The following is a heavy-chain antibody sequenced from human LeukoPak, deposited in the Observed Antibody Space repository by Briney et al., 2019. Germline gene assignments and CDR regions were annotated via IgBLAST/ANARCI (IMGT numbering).Heavy chain of an antibody. CDR1: GGSISSSTYN. V-gene: IGHV4-39*01. CDR2: VYYTGIT. CDR3: ARQVRSPVVMFMDV. J-gene: IGHJ6*03. D-gene: IGHD3-22*01. Sequence: SETLSPTCTVAGGSISSSTYNWGWIRQPPGKGLEWIGSVYYTGITYYNPSVESRVTISVDTSKNHFSLELNSVTAADTGVYFCARQVRSPVVMFMDVWGKGTTVIVSS.